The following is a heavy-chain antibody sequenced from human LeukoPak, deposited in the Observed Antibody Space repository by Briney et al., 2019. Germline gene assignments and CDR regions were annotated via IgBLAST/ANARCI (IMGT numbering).Heavy chain of an antibody. Sequence: SVKVSCKASGGTFSSYAISWVRQAPGQGLEWMGGIIPIFGTANYAQKFQGRVTITTDESTSTAYMELSSLRSEDTAVYYCARVRGAYYDFWSGYYPFDYWGQGTLVTVSS. V-gene: IGHV1-69*05. CDR2: IIPIFGTA. CDR1: GGTFSSYA. J-gene: IGHJ4*02. D-gene: IGHD3-3*01. CDR3: ARVRGAYYDFWSGYYPFDY.